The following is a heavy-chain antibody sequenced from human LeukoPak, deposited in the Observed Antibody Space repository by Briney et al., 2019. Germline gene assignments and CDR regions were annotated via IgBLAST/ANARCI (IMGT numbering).Heavy chain of an antibody. J-gene: IGHJ5*02. CDR2: ISGSAATI. D-gene: IGHD3-22*01. V-gene: IGHV3-23*01. CDR1: GFTFSNYG. Sequence: GTLRLSCAASGFTFSNYGMTWVRQAPGKGLEWVSSISGSAATISYADSVKGRFTISRDNSKNTLYLQMNSLRAEDTAVYYRARVQYYYDSSGKRDWFDPWGQGTLVTVSS. CDR3: ARVQYYYDSSGKRDWFDP.